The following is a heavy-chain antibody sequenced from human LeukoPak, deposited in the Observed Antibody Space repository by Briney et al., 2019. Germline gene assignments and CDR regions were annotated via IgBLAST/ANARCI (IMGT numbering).Heavy chain of an antibody. V-gene: IGHV3-23*01. CDR3: AKYCGGDCFRNFDS. CDR1: GFTFSNYA. D-gene: IGHD2-21*02. CDR2: IGPSGGSI. J-gene: IGHJ4*02. Sequence: PGGSLRLPCAASGFTFSNYAMTWGPQAPGRGLEWVTLIGPSGGSIIYAHCVKGRFNIYRDNSANTVYVEMNRQRAEDTAVYYCAKYCGGDCFRNFDSWGERTLVSVSS.